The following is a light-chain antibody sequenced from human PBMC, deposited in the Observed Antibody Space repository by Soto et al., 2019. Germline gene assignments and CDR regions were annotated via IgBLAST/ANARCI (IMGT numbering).Light chain of an antibody. CDR2: AAS. J-gene: IGKJ2*02. CDR3: QQRSRWPRGT. Sequence: VLTQSPATPSLSPGESATLSCRASQNVGNNLAWYQQKSGQAPRLLIYAASDRATGVPARFSGRMSGTDFTLTISSLEPEDFATYFCQQRSRWPRGTFGRGTKLE. CDR1: QNVGNN. V-gene: IGKV3-11*01.